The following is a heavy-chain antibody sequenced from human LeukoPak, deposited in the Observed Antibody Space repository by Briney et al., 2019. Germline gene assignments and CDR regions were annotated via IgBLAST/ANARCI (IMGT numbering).Heavy chain of an antibody. J-gene: IGHJ4*02. CDR2: TRDDGSKN. CDR3: AKDADNWKYGADY. V-gene: IGHV3-30*02. CDR1: GFTFRSYG. D-gene: IGHD1-7*01. Sequence: GGSLTLSCAASGFTFRSYGMHWVRQAPGKGLEWVAYTRDDGSKNWYGDSVKGRFTISRDNSKNTLYLQMNSLRTDDTAVYYCAKDADNWKYGADYWGQGTLVTVSS.